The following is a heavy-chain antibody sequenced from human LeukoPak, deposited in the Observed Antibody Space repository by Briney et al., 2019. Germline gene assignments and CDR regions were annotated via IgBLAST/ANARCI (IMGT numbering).Heavy chain of an antibody. CDR2: IYPGDSDT. CDR3: ARQDYYDSSGYYYNAFDI. J-gene: IGHJ3*02. Sequence: GESLKISCKGSGYSFTSYWIGWVRQMPGKGLEWMGIIYPGDSDTRYSPSFQGQVTISADTSISTAYLQWSSLKASDTAMYYCARQDYYDSSGYYYNAFDIWGKGTMVTASS. V-gene: IGHV5-51*01. CDR1: GYSFTSYW. D-gene: IGHD3-22*01.